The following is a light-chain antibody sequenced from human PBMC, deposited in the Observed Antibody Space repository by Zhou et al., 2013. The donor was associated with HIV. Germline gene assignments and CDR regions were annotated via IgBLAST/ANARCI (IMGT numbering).Light chain of an antibody. CDR1: QSLLYTTGYNY. V-gene: IGKV2-28*01. CDR2: LGS. CDR3: MQALQDPT. Sequence: DFAMTQSPLSLVVTPGEPASISCRSSQSLLYTTGYNYLDWYLQKPGQSPQLLIYLGSNRASGVPDRFSGSGSGTDFTLKISRVEAEDVGVYYCMQALQDPTFGQGTKVEMK. J-gene: IGKJ1*01.